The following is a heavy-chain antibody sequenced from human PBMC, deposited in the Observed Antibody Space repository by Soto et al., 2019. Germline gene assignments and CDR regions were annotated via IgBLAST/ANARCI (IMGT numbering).Heavy chain of an antibody. J-gene: IGHJ4*02. CDR3: AKVPPRELLAPRFPYFDY. Sequence: GGSLRLSCAASGFTFSSYAMSWVRQAPGKGLEWVSAISGSGGSTYYADSVKGRFTISRDNSKNTLYLQMNSLRAEDTAVYYCAKVPPRELLAPRFPYFDYWGQGTLVTVSS. CDR1: GFTFSSYA. V-gene: IGHV3-23*01. CDR2: ISGSGGST. D-gene: IGHD1-26*01.